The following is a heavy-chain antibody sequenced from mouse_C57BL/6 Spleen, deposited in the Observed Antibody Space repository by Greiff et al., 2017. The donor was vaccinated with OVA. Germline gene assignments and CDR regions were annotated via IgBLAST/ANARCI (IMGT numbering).Heavy chain of an antibody. V-gene: IGHV1-26*01. CDR2: INPNNGGT. J-gene: IGHJ4*01. CDR3: AYYSNYPYAMDY. CDR1: GYTFTDYY. D-gene: IGHD2-5*01. Sequence: VQLQQSGPELVKPGASVKISCKASGYTFTDYYMNWVKQSHGKSLEWIGDINPNNGGTSYNQKFKGKATLTVDKSSSTAYMELRSLTSEDSAVYYCAYYSNYPYAMDYWGQGTSVTVSS.